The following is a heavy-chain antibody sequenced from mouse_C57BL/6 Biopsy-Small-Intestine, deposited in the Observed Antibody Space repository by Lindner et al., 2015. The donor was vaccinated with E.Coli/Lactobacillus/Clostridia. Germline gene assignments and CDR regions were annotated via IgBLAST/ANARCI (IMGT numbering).Heavy chain of an antibody. CDR3: ARSGLRWSFDY. Sequence: VQLQESGAELAKPGASVKMSCKASAYTFISYWMHWVKQRPGQGLEWIGYINPSSGYTEYNQKFKDKATLTADKSSSTAYMQLSSLTSEDSAVYYCARSGLRWSFDYWGQGTTLTVSS. J-gene: IGHJ2*01. CDR2: INPSSGYT. V-gene: IGHV1-7*01. CDR1: AYTFISYW. D-gene: IGHD2-1*01.